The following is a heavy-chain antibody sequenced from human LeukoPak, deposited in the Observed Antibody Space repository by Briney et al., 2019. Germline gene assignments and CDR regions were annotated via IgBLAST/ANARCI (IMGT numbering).Heavy chain of an antibody. V-gene: IGHV1-46*01. CDR2: INPSGGST. Sequence: GASVKVSCKASGYTFTSYYMHWVRQAPGQGLEWMGIINPSGGSTSYAQKFQGRVTMTRDMSTSTVYMELSSLRSEDTAVYYCARDKGGSYYPSNWFDPWGQGTLVTVSS. CDR1: GYTFTSYY. CDR3: ARDKGGSYYPSNWFDP. D-gene: IGHD1-26*01. J-gene: IGHJ5*02.